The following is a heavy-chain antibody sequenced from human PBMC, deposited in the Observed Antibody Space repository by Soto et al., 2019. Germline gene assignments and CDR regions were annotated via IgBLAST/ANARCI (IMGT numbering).Heavy chain of an antibody. CDR1: GASLLSSY. J-gene: IGHJ4*02. CDR3: AKGWDVKYFDY. V-gene: IGHV4-4*07. CDR2: IFSSGRT. D-gene: IGHD1-26*01. Sequence: PLETLSLTCSVSGASLLSSYWSWVRQPAGKGLEWIGHIFSSGRTSYNPSLKSRLTMSIDPSMNVFSLNLSSVTAADTAVYYCAKGWDVKYFDYWGQGTQVTVSS.